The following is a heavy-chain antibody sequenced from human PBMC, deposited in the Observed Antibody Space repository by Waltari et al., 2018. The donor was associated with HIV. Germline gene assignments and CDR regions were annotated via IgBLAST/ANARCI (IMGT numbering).Heavy chain of an antibody. V-gene: IGHV3-15*01. Sequence: EVQLVESGGGLVKPGGSLRLSCAASGFTFSNAWMSWVRQAAGKGLEWVGRIKSKTDGGTTDYAAPVKGRFTISRDDSKNTLYLQRNSLKTEDTAVYYCTTGRMVQGVTFFFDYWGQGTLVTVSS. D-gene: IGHD3-10*01. J-gene: IGHJ4*02. CDR3: TTGRMVQGVTFFFDY. CDR2: IKSKTDGGTT. CDR1: GFTFSNAW.